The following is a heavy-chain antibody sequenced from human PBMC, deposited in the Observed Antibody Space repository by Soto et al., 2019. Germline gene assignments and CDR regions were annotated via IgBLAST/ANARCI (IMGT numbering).Heavy chain of an antibody. J-gene: IGHJ5*02. CDR1: GGSISSGGYY. CDR2: ISYSGKT. CDR3: AREARSYDIVTGYEAAWFDP. Sequence: QVQLQESGPGLVKPSQTLSLTCTVSGGSISSGGYYWNWIRQLPGKGLECIGHISYSGKTYYSPSLMSSVTISIDTCRNQFSLKLNSVTAAHTAVYYCAREARSYDIVTGYEAAWFDPWGQGTLVTVSS. D-gene: IGHD3-9*01. V-gene: IGHV4-31*03.